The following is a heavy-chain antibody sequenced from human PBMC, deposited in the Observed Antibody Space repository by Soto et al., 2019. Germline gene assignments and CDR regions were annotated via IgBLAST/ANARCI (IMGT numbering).Heavy chain of an antibody. CDR2: IYWDDDK. Sequence: QITLKESGPTVVKPTQTLTLTCTFSGFSVSTSGVGVAWIRQPTGKALEWLALIYWDDDKRYSPFLQSRVTITKDTSKNQVVLTMTNMDPVDTATYYCAHTGGRGDGMDVWCQGTTVTVSS. D-gene: IGHD2-15*01. V-gene: IGHV2-5*02. J-gene: IGHJ6*02. CDR3: AHTGGRGDGMDV. CDR1: GFSVSTSGVG.